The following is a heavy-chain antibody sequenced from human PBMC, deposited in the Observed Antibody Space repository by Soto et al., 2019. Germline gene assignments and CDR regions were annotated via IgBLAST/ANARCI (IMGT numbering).Heavy chain of an antibody. V-gene: IGHV4-31*03. Sequence: PSETLSLTCTVSGGSISSGGYYWSWIRQHPGKGLEWIGYIYYSGSTYYNPSLKSRVTISVDTSKNQFSLKLSSVTAADTAVYYCARGGIAVDAYSYYYGMDVWGQGTTVTVSS. CDR3: ARGGIAVDAYSYYYGMDV. CDR2: IYYSGST. J-gene: IGHJ6*02. CDR1: GGSISSGGYY. D-gene: IGHD6-19*01.